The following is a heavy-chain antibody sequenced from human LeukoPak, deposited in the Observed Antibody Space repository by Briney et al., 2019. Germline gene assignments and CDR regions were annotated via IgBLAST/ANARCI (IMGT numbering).Heavy chain of an antibody. Sequence: GGSLRLSCAASGFTFSSYWMSWVRQAPGKGLEWVANIKQDGSEKYYVDSVKGRFTISRDNAKNSLYLQMNSLRAEDTAVYYCAREVMYYYDSSGYYPDAFDIWGQGTMVTVSS. CDR2: IKQDGSEK. CDR3: AREVMYYYDSSGYYPDAFDI. CDR1: GFTFSSYW. V-gene: IGHV3-7*01. D-gene: IGHD3-22*01. J-gene: IGHJ3*02.